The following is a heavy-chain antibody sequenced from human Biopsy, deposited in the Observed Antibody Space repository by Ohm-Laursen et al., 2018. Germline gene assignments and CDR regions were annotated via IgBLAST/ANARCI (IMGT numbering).Heavy chain of an antibody. V-gene: IGHV3-11*01. D-gene: IGHD4-23*01. CDR1: GFSFSDCH. CDR2: ISGGGTI. Sequence: LRLSCSASGFSFSDCHMRWIRQAPGRGLEWVSYISGGGTIYYGDSMKGRVTISRDNAKNSLYLQMHSLRAEDTAVYYCARDTRWSPYSMDVWGQGTTVTVSS. J-gene: IGHJ6*02. CDR3: ARDTRWSPYSMDV.